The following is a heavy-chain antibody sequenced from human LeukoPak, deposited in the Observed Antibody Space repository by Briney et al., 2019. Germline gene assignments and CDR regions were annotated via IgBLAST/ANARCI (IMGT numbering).Heavy chain of an antibody. CDR1: GFTLSFYA. D-gene: IGHD1-26*01. V-gene: IGHV3-23*01. CDR3: AKDRGIST. J-gene: IGHJ5*02. Sequence: GGSLRLSCAASGFTLSFYAMSWVRQAPWKGLERVSGITGGDDTTYYADSVKGRFTISRDNSKNTLYLQMNSLRAEDTAVYYCAKDRGISTWGQGTLVTVYS. CDR2: ITGGDDTT.